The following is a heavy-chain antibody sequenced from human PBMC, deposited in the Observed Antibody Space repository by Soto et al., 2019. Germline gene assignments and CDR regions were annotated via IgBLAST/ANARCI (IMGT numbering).Heavy chain of an antibody. CDR3: AKGIIVATVPWYFDL. J-gene: IGHJ2*01. V-gene: IGHV3-23*01. CDR1: GFTFSSYA. D-gene: IGHD5-12*01. CDR2: ISGSGGST. Sequence: GGSLRLSCAASGFTFSSYAMSWVRQAPGKGLEWVSAISGSGGSTYYADSVKGRFTISRDNSKNTLYLQMNSLRAEDTAVYDCAKGIIVATVPWYFDLWGRGTLVTVSS.